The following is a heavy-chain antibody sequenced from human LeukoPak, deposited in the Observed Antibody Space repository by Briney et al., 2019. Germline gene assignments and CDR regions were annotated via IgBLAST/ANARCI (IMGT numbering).Heavy chain of an antibody. Sequence: PSETLSLTCTVSGGSISSSRYYWGWIRQPPGMGLEWIGSMYYSGSTYYNPSLKSRVTISVDTSKNQFSLKLSSVTAANTAVYYCASLRDGYNFDYWGQGTLVTVSS. CDR2: MYYSGST. CDR1: GGSISSSRYY. V-gene: IGHV4-39*01. D-gene: IGHD5-24*01. CDR3: ASLRDGYNFDY. J-gene: IGHJ4*02.